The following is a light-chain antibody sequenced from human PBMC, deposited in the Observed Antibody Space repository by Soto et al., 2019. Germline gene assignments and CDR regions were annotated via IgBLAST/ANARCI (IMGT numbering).Light chain of an antibody. CDR2: DVS. CDR1: ESVTNY. J-gene: IGKJ1*01. V-gene: IGKV3-11*01. Sequence: EIVLTQSPATLFLSPGERGTLSCRASESVTNYLAWYQQKPGQAPRLLVYDVSNRATGIPARFSGGGSGTDFTLTISNLEPEDFAVYYCQQYGSSPWTFGQGTKVDIK. CDR3: QQYGSSPWT.